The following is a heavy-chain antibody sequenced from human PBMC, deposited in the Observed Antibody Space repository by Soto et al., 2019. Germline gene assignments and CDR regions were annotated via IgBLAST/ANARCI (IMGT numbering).Heavy chain of an antibody. Sequence: GGSLRLSCAASGFTFSSYAMSWVRQAPGKGLEWVSAISGSGGSTYYADSVKGRFTISRDNSKNTLYLQMNSLRAEDTAVYYCAKVLSRMNIVVVPAAIGHQNFDYWGQGTLVTVSS. CDR2: ISGSGGST. D-gene: IGHD2-2*01. CDR1: GFTFSSYA. J-gene: IGHJ4*02. CDR3: AKVLSRMNIVVVPAAIGHQNFDY. V-gene: IGHV3-23*01.